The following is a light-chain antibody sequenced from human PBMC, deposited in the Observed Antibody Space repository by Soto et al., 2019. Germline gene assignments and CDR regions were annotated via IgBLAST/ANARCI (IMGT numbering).Light chain of an antibody. Sequence: GTLSGSPHDSATLACLGSLIVSDNYLAWYQQKPGQAPRLVVYGASSRATGVPDRFSASGSGTDFTLTISRLEPEDFAVYYCQQYAKAPLTFGQGTKVDIK. CDR3: QQYAKAPLT. J-gene: IGKJ1*01. CDR2: GAS. CDR1: LIVSDNY. V-gene: IGKV3-20*01.